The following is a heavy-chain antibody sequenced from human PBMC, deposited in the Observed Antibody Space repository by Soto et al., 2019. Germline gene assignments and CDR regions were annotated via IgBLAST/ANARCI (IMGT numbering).Heavy chain of an antibody. J-gene: IGHJ3*01. CDR2: ISHSGTS. D-gene: IGHD3-9*01. V-gene: IGHV4-4*02. CDR1: GGSISSSHW. Sequence: QVQLQESGPGLVKPSGTLSLTCAVSGGSISSSHWWTWVRQSPGKGLEYIGEISHSGTSNSNPSLKSRVTLSVDKSKNHFSRPLTSVTAADTAVYYCARVVLTITRGAFDAWGQGTLVIVSS. CDR3: ARVVLTITRGAFDA.